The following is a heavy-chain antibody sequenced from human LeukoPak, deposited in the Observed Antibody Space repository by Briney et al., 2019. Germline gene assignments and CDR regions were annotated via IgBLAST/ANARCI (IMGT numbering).Heavy chain of an antibody. V-gene: IGHV5-51*01. CDR1: GYSFTSYW. J-gene: IGHJ4*02. CDR3: ARRRRSTAGSGWQYFDY. D-gene: IGHD6-19*01. Sequence: GESLKISCKGSGYSFTSYWIGWVRQMPGKALEWMGIIYPGDSDTRYSPSFQGQVTISADKSISTAYLQWSSLKASDTAMYYCARRRRSTAGSGWQYFDYWGQGTLVTVSS. CDR2: IYPGDSDT.